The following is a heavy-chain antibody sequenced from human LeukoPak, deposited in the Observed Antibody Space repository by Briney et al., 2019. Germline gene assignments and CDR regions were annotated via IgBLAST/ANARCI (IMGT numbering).Heavy chain of an antibody. J-gene: IGHJ5*02. CDR1: GFTFSSYA. D-gene: IGHD6-13*01. V-gene: IGHV3-23*01. CDR3: AHPTEYSSSWYGNWFDP. Sequence: GGSLRLSCAASGFTFSSYAMSWVRQAPGKGLEWVSAISGSGGSTYYADSLKGRFTISRDNSKNTLYLQMNSLRAEDTAIYYCAHPTEYSSSWYGNWFDPWGQGTLVTVSS. CDR2: ISGSGGST.